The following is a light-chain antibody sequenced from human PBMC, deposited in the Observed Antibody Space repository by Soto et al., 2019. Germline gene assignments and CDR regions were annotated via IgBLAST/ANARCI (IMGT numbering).Light chain of an antibody. J-gene: IGLJ1*01. CDR2: SDD. V-gene: IGLV1-47*02. CDR1: SSNIGSYP. Sequence: VLTQSPSASGTPGQRVTISCYGSSSNIGSYPVYWYQQLPGTAPKLLINSDDQRPSGVPDRFSASKSGTSASLAISGLRSEDEADYYCAAWDASLSGHVFGAGTKSPS. CDR3: AAWDASLSGHV.